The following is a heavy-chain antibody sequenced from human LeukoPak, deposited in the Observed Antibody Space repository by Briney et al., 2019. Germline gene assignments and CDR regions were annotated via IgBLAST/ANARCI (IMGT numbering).Heavy chain of an antibody. CDR2: INPSGSST. CDR3: ARDNSIADRGWWFDP. Sequence: ASVKVSCKASGYIFTNHYMHWVRQAPGQGLEWMGLINPSGSSTLYAEKFRGRIIMTRDMSTATDYMELSSLRSEDTAVYYCARDNSIADRGWWFDPWGQGALVTVSS. D-gene: IGHD4-23*01. V-gene: IGHV1-46*01. J-gene: IGHJ5*02. CDR1: GYIFTNHY.